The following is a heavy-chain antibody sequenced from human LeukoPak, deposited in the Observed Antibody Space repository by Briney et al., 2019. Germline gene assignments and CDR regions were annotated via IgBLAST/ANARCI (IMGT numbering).Heavy chain of an antibody. V-gene: IGHV1-18*01. CDR1: GYSFTNYG. CDR3: ARDRSGSSSSWYMGDAFDI. D-gene: IGHD6-13*01. Sequence: EAAVKVSCKASGYSFTNYGISWVRQAPGQGLEWMGWISVYNGNTNYAQKFQGRVTMTTDTSTSIAYMELRSLRSDDTAVYYCARDRSGSSSSWYMGDAFDIWGQGTMVTVSS. CDR2: ISVYNGNT. J-gene: IGHJ3*02.